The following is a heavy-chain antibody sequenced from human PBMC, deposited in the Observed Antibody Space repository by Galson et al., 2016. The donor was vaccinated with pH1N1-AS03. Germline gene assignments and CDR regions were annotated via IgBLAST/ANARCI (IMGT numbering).Heavy chain of an antibody. V-gene: IGHV3-74*01. D-gene: IGHD1-26*01. Sequence: SLRLSCAASGFTFSSYWMHWVRQAPGKGLMWVARIHSGGSTKTYADSVKGRSTISRDNAKNTLYLQMNSLKAEDTAVYYGARPSMVYYVGGDGLDVWGQGTTVTGSS. CDR3: ARPSMVYYVGGDGLDV. CDR2: IHSGGSTK. CDR1: GFTFSSYW. J-gene: IGHJ6*02.